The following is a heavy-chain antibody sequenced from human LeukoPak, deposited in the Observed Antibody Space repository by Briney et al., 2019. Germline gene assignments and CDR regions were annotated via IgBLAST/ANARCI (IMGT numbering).Heavy chain of an antibody. V-gene: IGHV6-1*01. D-gene: IGHD3-10*01. CDR3: VRDGEGVAISVNYWFAP. CDR2: THYRSKWYI. Sequence: SQTLSLTCAISGDSVSSNSAAWNWIRQSPSRGLEWLGRTHYRSKWYIDYAGSVRSRITINPDTSKNQFSLQLNSVTPEDTAVYYCVRDGEGVAISVNYWFAPWGQGTLVTVSS. J-gene: IGHJ5*02. CDR1: GDSVSSNSAA.